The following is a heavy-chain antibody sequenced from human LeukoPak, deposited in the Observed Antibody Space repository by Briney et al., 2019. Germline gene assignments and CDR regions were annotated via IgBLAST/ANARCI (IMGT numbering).Heavy chain of an antibody. CDR1: GFTFSSYA. CDR2: ISGSGGST. Sequence: PGGSLRLSCAASGFTFSSYAMSWVRQAPGKGLEWVSAISGSGGSTYYADSVKGRFTISRDNSKNTLYLQMNSLRAEDTAVYYCARDLYYYDSSGSMDYWGQGTLVTVSS. D-gene: IGHD3-22*01. J-gene: IGHJ4*02. V-gene: IGHV3-23*01. CDR3: ARDLYYYDSSGSMDY.